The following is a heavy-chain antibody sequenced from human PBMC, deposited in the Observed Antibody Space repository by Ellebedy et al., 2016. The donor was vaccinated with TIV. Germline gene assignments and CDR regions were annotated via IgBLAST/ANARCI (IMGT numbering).Heavy chain of an antibody. V-gene: IGHV3-7*01. CDR2: IKQDGSEK. Sequence: PGGSLRLSCAASGFTFSSYWMSWVRQAPGKGLEWVANIKQDGSEKYYVDSVKGRFTISRDNAKNSLYLQMNSLRAEDTAVYYCARDRRYSYGYVGYWGQGTLVTVSS. CDR3: ARDRRYSYGYVGY. D-gene: IGHD5-18*01. CDR1: GFTFSSYW. J-gene: IGHJ4*02.